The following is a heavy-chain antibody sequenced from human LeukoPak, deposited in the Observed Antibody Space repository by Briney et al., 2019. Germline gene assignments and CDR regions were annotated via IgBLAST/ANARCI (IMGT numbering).Heavy chain of an antibody. CDR3: TKGCGISANPLDP. CDR2: TAHDGMYT. J-gene: IGHJ5*02. CDR1: GFSLWTSS. V-gene: IGHV3-30*18. D-gene: IGHD4-23*01. Sequence: GGSLRLSCAASGFSLWTSSIHWVRQAPGKGLEWLSLTAHDGMYTNYADSVKGRFTISTDTSKNTVYLQMNSLRPEDTAVYYCTKGCGISANPLDPWGLVTLVIVSS.